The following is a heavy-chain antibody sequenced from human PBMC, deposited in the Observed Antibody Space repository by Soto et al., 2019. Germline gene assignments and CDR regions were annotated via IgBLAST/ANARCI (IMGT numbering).Heavy chain of an antibody. CDR3: ARDHCSSTSCPTRPFDNWFDP. CDR1: GGSISSYY. CDR2: IYYSGST. D-gene: IGHD2-2*01. V-gene: IGHV4-59*01. Sequence: SETLSLTCTVSGGSISSYYWSWIRQPPGKGLEWIGYIYYSGSTNYNPSLKSRVTISVDTSKNQFSLKLSSVTAADTAVYYCARDHCSSTSCPTRPFDNWFDPWGQGTLVTVSS. J-gene: IGHJ5*02.